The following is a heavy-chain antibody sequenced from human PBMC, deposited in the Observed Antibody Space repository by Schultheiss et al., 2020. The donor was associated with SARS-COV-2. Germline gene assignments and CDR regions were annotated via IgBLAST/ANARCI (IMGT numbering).Heavy chain of an antibody. V-gene: IGHV4-59*01. J-gene: IGHJ3*02. CDR2: IYYSGST. CDR1: GGSISSYY. CDR3: ARDRGVWAFDI. Sequence: SETLSLTCTVSGGSISSYYWSWIRQPPGKGLEWIGYIYYSGSTNYNPSLKSRVTISVDTSKNHFSLKLSSVTAADTALYYCARDRGVWAFDIWGQGTTVTVSS.